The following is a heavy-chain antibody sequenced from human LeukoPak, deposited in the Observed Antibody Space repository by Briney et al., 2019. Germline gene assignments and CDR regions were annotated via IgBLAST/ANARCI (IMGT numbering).Heavy chain of an antibody. D-gene: IGHD6-13*01. Sequence: GGSLRLSCAASGFTVSSYAMNWVRQAPGKGLEWVAVISYDGSNKYYADSVKGRFTISRDNSKNTLYLQMNSLRAEDTAVYYCARDQQLVPDYWGQGTLVTVSS. V-gene: IGHV3-30-3*01. CDR1: GFTVSSYA. CDR2: ISYDGSNK. J-gene: IGHJ4*02. CDR3: ARDQQLVPDY.